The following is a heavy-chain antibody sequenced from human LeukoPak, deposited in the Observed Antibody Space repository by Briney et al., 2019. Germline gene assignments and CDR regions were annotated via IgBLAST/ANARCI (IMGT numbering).Heavy chain of an antibody. CDR2: IYHSGST. CDR1: GGSISSGGYS. J-gene: IGHJ4*02. CDR3: AGGYSYGSYYFDY. V-gene: IGHV4-30-2*01. D-gene: IGHD5-18*01. Sequence: PSQTLSLTCAVSGGSISSGGYSWSWIRQPPGKGLEWIGYIYHSGSTYYNPSLKSRVTISVDRSKNQFSLKLSSVTAADTAVYYCAGGYSYGSYYFDYWGQGTLVTVSS.